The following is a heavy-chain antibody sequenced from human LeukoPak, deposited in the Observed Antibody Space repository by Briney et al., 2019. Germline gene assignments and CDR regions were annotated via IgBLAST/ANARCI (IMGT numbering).Heavy chain of an antibody. V-gene: IGHV1-18*01. Sequence: ASVKVSCKASGYTFTSYGISWVRQAPGQGLEWMGWISTYNGNTHYAQKFQGRVTMTTDTSTSTAYMDLRSLRSDDTAVYYYAREVSGSYTHYFDYWGQGTLVTVSS. CDR1: GYTFTSYG. CDR2: ISTYNGNT. D-gene: IGHD1-26*01. CDR3: AREVSGSYTHYFDY. J-gene: IGHJ4*02.